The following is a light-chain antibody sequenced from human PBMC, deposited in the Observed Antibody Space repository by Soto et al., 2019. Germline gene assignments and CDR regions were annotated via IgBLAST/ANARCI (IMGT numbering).Light chain of an antibody. CDR1: QSISSN. CDR2: GAY. J-gene: IGKJ4*01. CDR3: QQYNNWPPRT. V-gene: IGKV3-15*01. Sequence: EIVMTQSPATLSVSPGERVTLSCRASQSISSNLAWYQQKPGQAPRPLIYGAYTRATGIPVRFSGSGSGTEYTLTISSQQSEDCAAYYCQQYNNWPPRTSGGGPKVEIK.